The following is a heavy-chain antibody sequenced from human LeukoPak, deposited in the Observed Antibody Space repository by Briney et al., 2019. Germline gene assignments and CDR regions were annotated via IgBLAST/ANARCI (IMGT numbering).Heavy chain of an antibody. CDR3: ARILGTYYYGMDV. J-gene: IGHJ6*02. D-gene: IGHD7-27*01. CDR1: GYTFTSYY. V-gene: IGHV1-46*01. CDR2: INPSGGST. Sequence: ASVTVSCKASGYTFTSYYMHWVRQAPGQGLEWMGIINPSGGSTSYAQKFQGRVTMTRDTSTSTVYMELSSLRSEDTAVYYCARILGTYYYGMDVWGQGTTVTVSS.